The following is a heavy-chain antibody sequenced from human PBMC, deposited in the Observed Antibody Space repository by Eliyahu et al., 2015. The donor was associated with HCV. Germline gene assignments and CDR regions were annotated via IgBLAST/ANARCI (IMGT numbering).Heavy chain of an antibody. J-gene: IGHJ5*02. CDR3: ASGGGGIAVAGTGGWFDP. CDR1: GGSITTYX. V-gene: IGHV4-59*01. Sequence: QVQLQESGPGLVKPSETLSLTCIVSGGSITTYXWSWXRQPPGKGLEWIGYIHYSGSTNYNPSLKSRVTISVDTSKNQFSLNLTSVTAADTAVYYCASGGGGIAVAGTGGWFDPWGQGTLVTVSS. CDR2: IHYSGST. D-gene: IGHD6-19*01.